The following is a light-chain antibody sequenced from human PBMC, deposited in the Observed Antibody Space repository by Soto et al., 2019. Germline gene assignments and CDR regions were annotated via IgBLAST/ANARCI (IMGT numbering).Light chain of an antibody. CDR2: ANS. J-gene: IGLJ3*02. V-gene: IGLV1-40*01. CDR1: RSNIGAGYE. Sequence: QLVLTQPPSVSGAPGQRVTISCTGSRSNIGAGYEVHWYKQLPGIAPKLLIYANSNRPSGVPDRFSASKSVTSASLAISGLQSEDEADYFCSTWDDSLNGPVFGGGTKLTVL. CDR3: STWDDSLNGPV.